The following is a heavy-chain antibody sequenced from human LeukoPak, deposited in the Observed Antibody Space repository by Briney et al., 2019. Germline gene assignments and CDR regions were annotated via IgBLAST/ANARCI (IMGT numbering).Heavy chain of an antibody. CDR1: GYTFTSYG. D-gene: IGHD5-12*01. CDR3: ARGQAGDIGDAFDI. Sequence: ASVKVSCKASGYTFTSYGISWVRQAPGQGLEWMGWISAYNGNTNYAQKLQGRVTMTTGASTSTAYMELRSLRSDDTAVYYCARGQAGDIGDAFDIWGQGTMVTVSS. CDR2: ISAYNGNT. J-gene: IGHJ3*02. V-gene: IGHV1-18*01.